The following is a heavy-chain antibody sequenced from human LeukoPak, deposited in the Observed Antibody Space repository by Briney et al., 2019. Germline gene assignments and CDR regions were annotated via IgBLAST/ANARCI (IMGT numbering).Heavy chain of an antibody. Sequence: PGGSLRLSCAASGFTFSSYSMNWIRQAPGKGLEWVAVISYDGSNKYYADSVKGRFTISRDNSKNTLYLQMNSLRAEDTAVYYCARINYYDSSGYYAAALDYWGQGTLVTVSS. CDR2: ISYDGSNK. V-gene: IGHV3-30*03. D-gene: IGHD3-22*01. J-gene: IGHJ4*02. CDR3: ARINYYDSSGYYAAALDY. CDR1: GFTFSSYS.